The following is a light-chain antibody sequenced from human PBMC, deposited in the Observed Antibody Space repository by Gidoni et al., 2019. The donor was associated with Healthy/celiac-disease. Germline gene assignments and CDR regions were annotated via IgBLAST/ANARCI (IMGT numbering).Light chain of an antibody. CDR3: QQSYSTPLST. CDR1: QSISSY. Sequence: DIQMTQSPSSLSASVGDRVTIPCRASQSISSYLNWYQQKPGKATKLLIYAASSLQSGVPSRFSGSGSGTDFTLTISSLQPEDFATYYCQQSYSTPLSTFGQGTKLEIK. CDR2: AAS. J-gene: IGKJ2*01. V-gene: IGKV1-39*01.